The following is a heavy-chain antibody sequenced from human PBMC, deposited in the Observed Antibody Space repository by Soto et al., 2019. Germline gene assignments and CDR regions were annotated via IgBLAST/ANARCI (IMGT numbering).Heavy chain of an antibody. V-gene: IGHV4-34*01. J-gene: IGHJ4*02. CDR2: INHSGST. CDR1: GGSFIGYY. CDR3: ARGRTVSRMVRGVFFDY. D-gene: IGHD3-10*01. Sequence: PSETLSLTCAVYGGSFIGYYCILIRHPPVKGLEWIVEINHSGSTNYNPSLKSRVTISVDTSKNQFSLKLSSVTAADTAVYYCARGRTVSRMVRGVFFDYWGQGTLVTVSS.